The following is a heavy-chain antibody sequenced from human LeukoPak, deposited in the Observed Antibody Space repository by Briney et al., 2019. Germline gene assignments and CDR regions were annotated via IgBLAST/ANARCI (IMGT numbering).Heavy chain of an antibody. CDR3: AKDLSGYESFDY. J-gene: IGHJ4*02. CDR2: ISSSSSYI. Sequence: PGGSLRLSCAASGFTFSSYSMNWVRQAPGKGLEWVSSISSSSSYIYYADSVKGRFTISRDNAKNTLYLQMNSLRPEDTALYYCAKDLSGYESFDYWGQGTLVTVSS. D-gene: IGHD5-12*01. V-gene: IGHV3-21*04. CDR1: GFTFSSYS.